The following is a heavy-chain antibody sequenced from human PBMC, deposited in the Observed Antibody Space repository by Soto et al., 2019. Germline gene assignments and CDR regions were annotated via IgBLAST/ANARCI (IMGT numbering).Heavy chain of an antibody. CDR2: ISPYSGYT. CDR1: GYSFMKYG. V-gene: IGHV1-18*01. J-gene: IGHJ4*02. Sequence: PSVKVSCKGFGYSFMKYGINWVRQAPGQGLEWVGWISPYSGYTHSAQKLHGRLTLTTDTAASTAYMELRILRSADTALYYCAREASVLIPAAQPSRFDSWGQGTLVTVSS. D-gene: IGHD2-2*01. CDR3: AREASVLIPAAQPSRFDS.